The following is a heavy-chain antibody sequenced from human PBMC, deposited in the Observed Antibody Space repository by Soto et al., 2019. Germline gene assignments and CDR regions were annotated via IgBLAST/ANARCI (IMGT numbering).Heavy chain of an antibody. CDR1: GYTFTSYG. V-gene: IGHV1-18*04. CDR3: AGGGGIPAARNYSYSGRAA. J-gene: IGHJ6*02. D-gene: IGHD6-25*01. Sequence: QVQLVQSGAEVKKPGASVKVSCKASGYTFTSYGISWVRQAPGQGLEWMGWISAYNGNTNYAQKLQGRVTMTTDTPTSQANRERGSLRSDNTALYSWAGGGGIPAARNYSYSGRAAGGQGTPVTVPS. CDR2: ISAYNGNT.